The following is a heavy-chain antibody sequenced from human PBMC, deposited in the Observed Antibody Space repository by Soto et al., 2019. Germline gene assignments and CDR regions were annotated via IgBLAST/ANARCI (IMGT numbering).Heavy chain of an antibody. Sequence: LRLSCAASGFTFSSYSMNWVRQAPGKGLEWVSSISSSSSYIYYADSVKGRFTISRDNAKNSLYLQMNSLRAEDTAVYYCARDAPGLRFLEWFSYWGQGTLVTVSS. V-gene: IGHV3-21*01. CDR2: ISSSSSYI. J-gene: IGHJ4*02. CDR3: ARDAPGLRFLEWFSY. D-gene: IGHD3-3*01. CDR1: GFTFSSYS.